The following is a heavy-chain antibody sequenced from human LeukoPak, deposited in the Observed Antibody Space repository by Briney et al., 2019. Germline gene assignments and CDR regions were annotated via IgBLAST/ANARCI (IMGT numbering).Heavy chain of an antibody. D-gene: IGHD6-13*01. CDR1: GDSVSSSSAA. Sequence: SQTLSLTCAISGDSVSSSSAAWNWIRQSPSRGVEWLGRTYYRSKWYSDYAVSVKSRITINPDTSKNQFSLQLNSVTPEDTAVYYCARGPQLVGYYYIDVWGKGTTVTVSS. CDR2: TYYRSKWYS. J-gene: IGHJ6*03. V-gene: IGHV6-1*01. CDR3: ARGPQLVGYYYIDV.